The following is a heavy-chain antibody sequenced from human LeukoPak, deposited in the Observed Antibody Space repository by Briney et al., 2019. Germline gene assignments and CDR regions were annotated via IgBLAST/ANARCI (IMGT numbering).Heavy chain of an antibody. CDR3: AKTGIAAAEIDY. CDR1: GFTFSNYA. Sequence: GGSLRLSCAASGFTFSNYAMNWVRQAPGKGLEWVAVISYDGSNKYYADSVKGRFTISRDNSKNTLYLQMNSLRAEDTAVYYCAKTGIAAAEIDYWGQGTLVTVSS. J-gene: IGHJ4*02. V-gene: IGHV3-30*18. CDR2: ISYDGSNK. D-gene: IGHD6-13*01.